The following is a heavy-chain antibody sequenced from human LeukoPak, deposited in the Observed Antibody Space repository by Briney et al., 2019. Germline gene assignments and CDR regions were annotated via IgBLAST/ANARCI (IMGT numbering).Heavy chain of an antibody. J-gene: IGHJ4*02. CDR3: ARDPGYCSGGSCSDPVYYFDY. Sequence: ASVKVSCKASGYTFTGYYMHWVRQAPGQGLEWMGWINPNSGGTNYAQKFQGRVTMTRDTSTSTVYMELSSLRSEDTAVYYCARDPGYCSGGSCSDPVYYFDYWGQGTLVTVSS. CDR2: INPNSGGT. CDR1: GYTFTGYY. D-gene: IGHD2-15*01. V-gene: IGHV1-2*02.